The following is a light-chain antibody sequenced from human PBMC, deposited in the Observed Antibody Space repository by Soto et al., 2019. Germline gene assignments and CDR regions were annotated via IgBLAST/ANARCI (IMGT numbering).Light chain of an antibody. J-gene: IGKJ4*01. Sequence: ETVLTQSPGTLSLSPGERATLPCRASQSVSSSYLAWYQQKPGQAPRLLMYGTSSRATGIPDRFSASGSGTDFTLTISRLEPEDFAVYYCQQYGSSPLTFGGGTKVEIK. CDR1: QSVSSSY. CDR2: GTS. CDR3: QQYGSSPLT. V-gene: IGKV3-20*01.